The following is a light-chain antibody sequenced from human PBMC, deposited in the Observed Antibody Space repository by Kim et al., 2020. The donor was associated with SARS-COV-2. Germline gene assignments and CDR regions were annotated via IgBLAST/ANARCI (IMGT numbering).Light chain of an antibody. Sequence: EIVLTQSPGTLSLSPGERATLSCRASQSVSSNYLAWYQQKAGQAPRLLIYGASSRATGIPDRFSGSGSGTDFTLTISRLEPEDFAVYYCQQYGGSPDYTFGQGTKLEI. CDR3: QQYGGSPDYT. CDR1: QSVSSNY. J-gene: IGKJ2*01. CDR2: GAS. V-gene: IGKV3-20*01.